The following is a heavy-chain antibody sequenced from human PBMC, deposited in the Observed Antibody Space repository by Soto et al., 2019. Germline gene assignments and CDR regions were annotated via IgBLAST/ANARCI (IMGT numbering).Heavy chain of an antibody. D-gene: IGHD2-2*01. CDR1: GGSIISGGYS. CDR3: ARVPEY. V-gene: IGHV4-30-2*01. CDR2: MYHSGST. J-gene: IGHJ4*02. Sequence: PSETLSLTCAVSGGSIISGGYSWSWIRQPPGKGLEWIGYMYHSGSTYYNPSLKSRVTISIDRSKNQFSLKLSSVTAADTAVYYCARVPEYWGQGILVPVSS.